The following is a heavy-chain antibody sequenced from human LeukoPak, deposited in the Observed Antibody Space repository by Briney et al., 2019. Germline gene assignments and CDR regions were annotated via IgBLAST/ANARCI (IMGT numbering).Heavy chain of an antibody. V-gene: IGHV5-51*01. D-gene: IGHD6-13*01. CDR1: GYSFTSYW. CDR2: IYPGDSDT. J-gene: IGHJ6*02. Sequence: GESLKISCKGSGYSFTSYWIGWVRQMPGKGLEWKGIIYPGDSDTRHSPSFQGQVTISADKSISTAYLQWSSLKAPDTAMYYCARLGAAGKFYYYYGMDVWGQGTTVTVSS. CDR3: ARLGAAGKFYYYYGMDV.